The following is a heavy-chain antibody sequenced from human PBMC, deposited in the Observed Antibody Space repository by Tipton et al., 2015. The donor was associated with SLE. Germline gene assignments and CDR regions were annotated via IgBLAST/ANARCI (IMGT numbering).Heavy chain of an antibody. CDR3: AKDRYYDFWSGYFDY. J-gene: IGHJ4*02. V-gene: IGHV3-23*01. D-gene: IGHD3-3*01. Sequence: GSLRLSCAASGFTFNSYAMSWVRQAPGKGLEWVSAIGGSAGNTYFADSVKGRFIISRDSSKDTLYLQMNSLRAEDTAVYYCAKDRYYDFWSGYFDYWGQGILVTVST. CDR1: GFTFNSYA. CDR2: IGGSAGNT.